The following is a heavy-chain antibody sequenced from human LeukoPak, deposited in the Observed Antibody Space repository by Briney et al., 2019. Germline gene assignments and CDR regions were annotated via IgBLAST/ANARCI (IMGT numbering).Heavy chain of an antibody. V-gene: IGHV3-33*01. D-gene: IGHD6-13*01. CDR2: IWYDGSNE. CDR3: ARDSASIAAAVYWYFDL. CDR1: GFTFNTYA. Sequence: GGSLRLSCAASGFTFNTYAMNWVRQAPGKGLEWVAVIWYDGSNEYYADSVKGRFTISRDNSKNTLYLQMNSLRADDSAVYFCARDSASIAAAVYWYFDLWGRGTLVTVS. J-gene: IGHJ2*01.